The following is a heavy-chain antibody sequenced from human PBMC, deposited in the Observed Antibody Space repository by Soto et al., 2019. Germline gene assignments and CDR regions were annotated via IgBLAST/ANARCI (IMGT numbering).Heavy chain of an antibody. Sequence: QITLKESGPPLVKPTQTLTLTCTFSGFSLSTSGVGVGWIRQPPGKALEWLALIYWDDDKRYSPSLKSRLTITKDTSQNQAVLRTTNMDPVDTATYYCAHGIAADGMDVWGQGTTVTVSS. D-gene: IGHD6-13*01. J-gene: IGHJ6*02. V-gene: IGHV2-5*02. CDR3: AHGIAADGMDV. CDR1: GFSLSTSGVG. CDR2: IYWDDDK.